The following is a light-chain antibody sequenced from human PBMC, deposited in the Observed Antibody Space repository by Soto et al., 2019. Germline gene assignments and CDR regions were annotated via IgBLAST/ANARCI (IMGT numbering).Light chain of an antibody. CDR2: GES. V-gene: IGKV3D-20*02. Sequence: DIVLTQSAGSLSLWPGEGANLXCRASQSVSSSYGIWYQQKPGKAPRLLXXGESSRATGVQERLSGGGSGKDFTLNISRLEPEEFAVYYCKQRSNWHPITFGQGTRLEIK. CDR1: QSVSSSY. CDR3: KQRSNWHPIT. J-gene: IGKJ5*01.